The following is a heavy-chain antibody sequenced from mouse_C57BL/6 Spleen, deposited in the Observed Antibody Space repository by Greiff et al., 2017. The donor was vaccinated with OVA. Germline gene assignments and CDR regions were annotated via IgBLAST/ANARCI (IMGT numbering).Heavy chain of an antibody. Sequence: EVKLMESGEGLVKPGGSLKLSCAASGFTFSSYAMSWVRQTPEKRLEWVAYISSGGDYIYYADTVKGRFTISRDNARNTLYLQMSSLKSEDTAMYYCKRKEDTRGGDYFDYWGQGTPLTVSS. CDR3: KRKEDTRGGDYFDY. D-gene: IGHD2-12*01. V-gene: IGHV5-9-1*02. CDR1: GFTFSSYA. CDR2: ISSGGDYI. J-gene: IGHJ2*01.